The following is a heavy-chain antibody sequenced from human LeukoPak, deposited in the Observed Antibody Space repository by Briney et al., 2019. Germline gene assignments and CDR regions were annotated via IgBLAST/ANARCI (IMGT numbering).Heavy chain of an antibody. Sequence: PGGSLRLSCVASEFTFSTFATSWVRQAPGKGLEWVSHISGSGESTYYADSVKGRFTISRDNSKSTLYLQMDSLRAEDTAVYYCARDRREVDNRFDYWGQGTLVTVSS. V-gene: IGHV3-23*01. CDR2: ISGSGEST. CDR3: ARDRREVDNRFDY. D-gene: IGHD1-14*01. CDR1: EFTFSTFA. J-gene: IGHJ4*02.